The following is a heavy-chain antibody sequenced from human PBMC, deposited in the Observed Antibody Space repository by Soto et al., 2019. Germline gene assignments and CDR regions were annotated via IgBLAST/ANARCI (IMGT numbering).Heavy chain of an antibody. V-gene: IGHV1-69*12. CDR3: AQTLGSAVAGPGRFDL. CDR2: ITPMFGTA. Sequence: QVQLVQSGAEVKKPGSSVKVSCKASGGTFSRYAISWVRQVPGQGLEWMGGITPMFGTANYAQKFQGRVTITADESTSTVNMELRRLRSEDTAVYYCAQTLGSAVAGPGRFDLWGRGTLVIVSS. CDR1: GGTFSRYA. D-gene: IGHD6-19*01. J-gene: IGHJ2*01.